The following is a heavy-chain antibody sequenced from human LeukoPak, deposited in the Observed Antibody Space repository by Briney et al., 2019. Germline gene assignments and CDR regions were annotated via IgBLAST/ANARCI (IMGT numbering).Heavy chain of an antibody. J-gene: IGHJ4*02. Sequence: PGRSLRLSCAASGFTFSSYAMHWVRQAPGKGLEWVAVISYDGSNKYYADSVKGRFTISRDNSKNTLYLQMNSLRAEDTAVYYCARDTVGATKVEGSRGVDYWGQGTLVTVSS. D-gene: IGHD1-26*01. V-gene: IGHV3-30-3*01. CDR1: GFTFSSYA. CDR3: ARDTVGATKVEGSRGVDY. CDR2: ISYDGSNK.